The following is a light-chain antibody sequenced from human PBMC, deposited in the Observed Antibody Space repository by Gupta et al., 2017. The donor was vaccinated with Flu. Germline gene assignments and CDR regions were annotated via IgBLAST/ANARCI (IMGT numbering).Light chain of an antibody. CDR1: QSISGY. CDR3: QQSFGVPFT. J-gene: IGKJ4*01. CDR2: DVY. Sequence: IQMDPSPSSPSTSIGDRVTITCRATQSISGYVSWYQQKPGKAPKLLIYDVYNLQSGVPPRFSGSGSGTDFTLTISSLQPEDFATYYCQQSFGVPFTLGGGTKVEIK. V-gene: IGKV1-39*01.